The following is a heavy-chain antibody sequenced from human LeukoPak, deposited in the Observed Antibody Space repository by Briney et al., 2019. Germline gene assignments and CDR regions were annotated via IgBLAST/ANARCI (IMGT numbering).Heavy chain of an antibody. Sequence: GASVKVSCKASGYTFSSYGIGWVRQAPGQGLEWMGWISVYNDNTNYAQRFQGRVTITTDTSTNTAYMELRGLRSDDTAIYFCARVVIVAATEVPYYFDYWGQGALVTVSS. CDR2: ISVYNDNT. CDR3: ARVVIVAATEVPYYFDY. J-gene: IGHJ4*02. D-gene: IGHD2-15*01. CDR1: GYTFSSYG. V-gene: IGHV1-18*01.